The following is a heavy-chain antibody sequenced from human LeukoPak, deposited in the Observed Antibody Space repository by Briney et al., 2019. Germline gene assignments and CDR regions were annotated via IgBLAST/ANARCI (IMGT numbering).Heavy chain of an antibody. D-gene: IGHD3-22*01. J-gene: IGHJ4*02. CDR3: ARVIDYDSSGYYLGY. CDR1: GGSFSGYY. CDR2: INDSGST. V-gene: IGHV4-34*01. Sequence: SETLSLTCAVYGGSFSGYYWSWIRQPPGKGLEWIGEINDSGSTSCSPSLKSRVSISVDTPKNQFSLKLSSVTAADTAVYYCARVIDYDSSGYYLGYWGQGTRVTVSS.